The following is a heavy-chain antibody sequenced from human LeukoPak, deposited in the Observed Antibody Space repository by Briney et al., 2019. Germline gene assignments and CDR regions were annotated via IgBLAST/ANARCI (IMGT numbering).Heavy chain of an antibody. V-gene: IGHV3-23*01. D-gene: IGHD3-3*01. Sequence: PGGSLRLSCRASGFTFSTYAMTWVRQTPGKGLEWVSGIRGDGFRTYYADSVKGRFTISRENSENTLYLQMNSLRAEDTALYYCAKDTRGIRFLEWSAGMDVWGKGTTVTVSS. CDR3: AKDTRGIRFLEWSAGMDV. J-gene: IGHJ6*04. CDR2: IRGDGFRT. CDR1: GFTFSTYA.